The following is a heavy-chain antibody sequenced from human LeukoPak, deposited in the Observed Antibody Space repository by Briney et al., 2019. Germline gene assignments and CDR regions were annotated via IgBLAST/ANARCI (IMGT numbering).Heavy chain of an antibody. D-gene: IGHD6-19*01. CDR3: ARRDSSGWYVGSDY. Sequence: ASVKVSCKASGYTFTSYGTSWVRQAPGQGLEWMGWISAYNGNTNYAQKLQGRVTMTTDTSTSTAYMELRSLRSDDTAVYYCARRDSSGWYVGSDYWGQGTLVTVSS. V-gene: IGHV1-18*01. J-gene: IGHJ4*02. CDR2: ISAYNGNT. CDR1: GYTFTSYG.